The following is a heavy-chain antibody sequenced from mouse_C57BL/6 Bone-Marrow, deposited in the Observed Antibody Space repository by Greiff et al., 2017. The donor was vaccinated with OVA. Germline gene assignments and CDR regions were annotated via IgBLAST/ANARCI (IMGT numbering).Heavy chain of an antibody. J-gene: IGHJ1*03. Sequence: VQLQQSGGGLVQPGESLKLSCESNEYEFPSHAMSWVRKTPEKRLELVAAINSDGGSTYYPDPMERRFIISRDNTKKTLYLQMSSLRSENTALYYCARHYYYGSSYYWYFDVWGTGTTVTVSS. CDR1: EYEFPSHA. D-gene: IGHD1-1*01. V-gene: IGHV5-2*01. CDR2: INSDGGST. CDR3: ARHYYYGSSYYWYFDV.